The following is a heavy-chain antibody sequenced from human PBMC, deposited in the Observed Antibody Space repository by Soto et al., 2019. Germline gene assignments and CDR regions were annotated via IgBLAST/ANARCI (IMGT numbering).Heavy chain of an antibody. D-gene: IGHD3-9*01. J-gene: IGHJ6*03. CDR2: INHSGST. CDR3: ARRIFHYYYMDV. V-gene: IGHV4-34*01. CDR1: GGSFSGYY. Sequence: SDTLSLTCAVYGGSFSGYYWSWIRQPPGKGLEWIGEINHSGSTNYNPSLKSRVTISVDTSKNQFSLKLSSVTAADTAVYYCARRIFHYYYMDVWGKGTTVTVSS.